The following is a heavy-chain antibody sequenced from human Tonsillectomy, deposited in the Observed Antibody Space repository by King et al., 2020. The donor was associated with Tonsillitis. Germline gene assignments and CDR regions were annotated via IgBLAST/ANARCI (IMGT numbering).Heavy chain of an antibody. J-gene: IGHJ2*01. Sequence: QLVQSGSELKKPGASVKVSCRASGYTFTSYAINWVRQAPGQGLEWMGWINTNTGNPTYAQGFTGRFVFSLDTSVSTAYLQISSLKAEDTAVYYCARQPGLWFGELSDHWYFDLWGRGTLVTVSS. CDR3: ARQPGLWFGELSDHWYFDL. D-gene: IGHD3-10*01. CDR2: INTNTGNP. V-gene: IGHV7-4-1*02. CDR1: GYTFTSYA.